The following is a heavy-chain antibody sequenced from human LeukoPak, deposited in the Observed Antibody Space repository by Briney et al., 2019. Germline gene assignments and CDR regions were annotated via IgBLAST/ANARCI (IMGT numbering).Heavy chain of an antibody. Sequence: PGGSLRLSCAASGFTFSIYYMNWVRQTPGKGLEWVSGSGASGGSTYYADSVKGRLTISRDNSKNTLCLQMNSLRAEDTAVYYCAKEGYGDQPVGYFDLWGRGTLVTVSS. CDR3: AKEGYGDQPVGYFDL. J-gene: IGHJ2*01. CDR1: GFTFSIYY. V-gene: IGHV3-23*01. D-gene: IGHD4-17*01. CDR2: SGASGGST.